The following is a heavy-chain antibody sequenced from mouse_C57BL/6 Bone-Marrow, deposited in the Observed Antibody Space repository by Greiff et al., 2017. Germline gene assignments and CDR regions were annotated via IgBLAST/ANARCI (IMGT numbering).Heavy chain of an antibody. J-gene: IGHJ3*01. D-gene: IGHD2-10*01. V-gene: IGHV1-81*01. CDR3: ARWPYYGKRFAY. Sequence: QVQLKQSGAELARPGASVKLSCKASGYTFTSYGISWVKQRTGQGLEWIGEIYPRSGNTYYNEKFKGKATLTADNSSSTADMEIRSRTSADSAVYFCARWPYYGKRFAYWGQGTLVTVSA. CDR2: IYPRSGNT. CDR1: GYTFTSYG.